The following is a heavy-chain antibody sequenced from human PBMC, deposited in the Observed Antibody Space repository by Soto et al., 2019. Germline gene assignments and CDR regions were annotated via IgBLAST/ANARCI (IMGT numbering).Heavy chain of an antibody. CDR1: GGTFSSYT. V-gene: IGHV1-69*02. CDR3: ARLGVNSGYDL. D-gene: IGHD5-12*01. CDR2: IIPSLGRA. J-gene: IGHJ4*02. Sequence: QVQLVQSGAEVKKLGSSVKVSCKASGGTFSSYTITWVRQAPGQGLEWMGRIIPSLGRANYAQKFQGRVTITADKSTSTAYMELSSLRSEDTAVYYCARLGVNSGYDLWGQGTLVTVSS.